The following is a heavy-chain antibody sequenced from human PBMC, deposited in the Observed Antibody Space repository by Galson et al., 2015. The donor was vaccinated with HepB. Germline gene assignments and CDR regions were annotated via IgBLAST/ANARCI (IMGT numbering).Heavy chain of an antibody. J-gene: IGHJ4*02. CDR2: MNPNSGNT. Sequence: SVKVSCKASGYTFTSYGISWVRQATGQGLEWMGWMNPNSGNTGYAQKFQGRVTMTRNTSISTAYMELSSLRSEDTAVYYCARGGTAYCGGDCYSGAIDYWGQGTLVTVSS. CDR3: ARGGTAYCGGDCYSGAIDY. D-gene: IGHD2-21*02. CDR1: GYTFTSYG. V-gene: IGHV1-8*02.